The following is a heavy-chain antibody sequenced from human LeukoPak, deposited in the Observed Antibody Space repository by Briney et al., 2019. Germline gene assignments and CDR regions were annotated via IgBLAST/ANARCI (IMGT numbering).Heavy chain of an antibody. CDR1: GFTFRSYN. J-gene: IGHJ6*03. D-gene: IGHD4-11*01. CDR2: ISSSSRDI. CDR3: ARVPAYSNYGIYYYYYMDV. Sequence: NAGGSLRLSCAASGFTFRSYNMNWVPRAPGRGLEWVSLISSSSRDIYYADSVKGRFTISRDNAKNSLSLQMNSLRAEDTAVYYCARVPAYSNYGIYYYYYMDVWGKGTTVTVSS. V-gene: IGHV3-21*01.